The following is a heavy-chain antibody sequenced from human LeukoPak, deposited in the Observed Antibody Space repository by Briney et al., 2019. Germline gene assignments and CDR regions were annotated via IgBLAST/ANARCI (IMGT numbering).Heavy chain of an antibody. D-gene: IGHD6-13*01. CDR3: ASSKGYSSSWPPFDY. CDR1: GGTFSSYA. J-gene: IGHJ4*02. Sequence: SVKVSCKASGGTFSSYAISWVRRAPGQGLEWMGGIIPIFGTANYAQKFQGRVTITTDESTSTAYMELSSLRSEDTAVYYCASSKGYSSSWPPFDYWGQGTLVTVSS. CDR2: IIPIFGTA. V-gene: IGHV1-69*05.